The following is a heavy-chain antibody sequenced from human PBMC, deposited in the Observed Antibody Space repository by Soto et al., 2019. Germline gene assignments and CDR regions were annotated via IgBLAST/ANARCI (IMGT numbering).Heavy chain of an antibody. Sequence: QVQLVESGGGVVQPGRSLRLSCAASGFTFSSYAMHWVRQAPGKGLEWVAVISYDGSNKYYADSVKGRFTISRDNSKNTLYPQMNSLRAEDTAVYYCARGLLGYWGQGTLVTVSS. J-gene: IGHJ4*02. CDR3: ARGLLGY. CDR2: ISYDGSNK. D-gene: IGHD3-16*01. CDR1: GFTFSSYA. V-gene: IGHV3-30-3*01.